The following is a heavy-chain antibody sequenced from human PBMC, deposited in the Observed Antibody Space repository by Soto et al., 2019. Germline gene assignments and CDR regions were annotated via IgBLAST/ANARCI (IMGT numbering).Heavy chain of an antibody. CDR2: IDPSDSYT. D-gene: IGHD1-7*01. V-gene: IGHV5-10-1*01. J-gene: IGHJ6*02. Sequence: GASLKISCKGSGYSFTSYWISWVRQMHGKGLEWMGRIDPSDSYTNYSPSFQGHVTISADKSISTAYLQWSSLKASDTAMYYCARVNWNYGYYYYGMDVWGQGTTVTVSS. CDR1: GYSFTSYW. CDR3: ARVNWNYGYYYYGMDV.